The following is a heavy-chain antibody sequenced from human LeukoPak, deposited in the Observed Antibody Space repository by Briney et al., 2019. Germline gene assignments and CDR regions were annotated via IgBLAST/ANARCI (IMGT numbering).Heavy chain of an antibody. Sequence: GGSLRLSCAASGFTFSSYSMTWVRQAPGKGLEWVSVISGGGGNTYYSDSVKGRFTISRDNFKNTLYLQMNSLRAEDTAVYYCAKDRPNSNRMDAFDIWGQGTMVTVSS. CDR3: AKDRPNSNRMDAFDI. CDR2: ISGGGGNT. J-gene: IGHJ3*02. CDR1: GFTFSSYS. V-gene: IGHV3-23*01. D-gene: IGHD1-14*01.